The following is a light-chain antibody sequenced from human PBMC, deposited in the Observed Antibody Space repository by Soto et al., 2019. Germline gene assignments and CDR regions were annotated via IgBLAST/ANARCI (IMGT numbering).Light chain of an antibody. CDR2: GAS. CDR3: QQYGGAPRT. CDR1: QSVSSSS. V-gene: IGKV3-20*01. J-gene: IGKJ1*01. Sequence: EIVLTQSPGTLSLSPGERATLSCRASQSVSSSSLAWYQQKRGQAPRLLIHGASNRATGIPDRFSGSGSGTDFTLTISRLEPEDFAVYYCQQYGGAPRTFGQGNKVEVK.